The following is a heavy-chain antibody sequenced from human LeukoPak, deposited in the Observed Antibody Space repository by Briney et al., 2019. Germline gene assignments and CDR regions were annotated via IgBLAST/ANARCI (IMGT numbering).Heavy chain of an antibody. J-gene: IGHJ5*02. V-gene: IGHV5-51*01. CDR3: ARLKSTIEDWFDP. D-gene: IGHD4/OR15-4a*01. Sequence: GESLKIFCKGSGYSFSSYLIGWVRHMPGKGLEWMGIIYPGDSDTRYSPSFQGQVTISADKSISTAYLQWSSLKASDTAMYYCARLKSTIEDWFDPWGQGTLVTVSS. CDR2: IYPGDSDT. CDR1: GYSFSSYL.